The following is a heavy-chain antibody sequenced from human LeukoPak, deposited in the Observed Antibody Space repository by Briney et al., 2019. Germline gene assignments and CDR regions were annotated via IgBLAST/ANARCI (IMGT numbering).Heavy chain of an antibody. Sequence: SETLSLTCTVSGGSISSYHWSWIRQPPGKGLEWIGYIYYGGRTNYNPPLKSRVTISVDTSKNQFSLKVSSVTAADTAVYYCARHSLKLVDADFDYWGQGTLVTVSS. CDR2: IYYGGRT. D-gene: IGHD3-16*02. J-gene: IGHJ4*02. CDR1: GGSISSYH. V-gene: IGHV4-59*08. CDR3: ARHSLKLVDADFDY.